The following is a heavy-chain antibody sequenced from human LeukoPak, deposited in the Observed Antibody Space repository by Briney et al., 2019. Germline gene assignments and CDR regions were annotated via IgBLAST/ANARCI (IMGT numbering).Heavy chain of an antibody. Sequence: GGSLRLSCAASGFTFSSYGMHWVRQAPGKGLEWVAVIWYDGSNKYYADSVKGRFTISRDNSKNTLYLQMNSLRAEDTAVYYCARDLGSGSYYPDYWGQGTMVTVSS. CDR3: ARDLGSGSYYPDY. CDR2: IWYDGSNK. D-gene: IGHD3-10*01. V-gene: IGHV3-33*01. CDR1: GFTFSSYG. J-gene: IGHJ4*02.